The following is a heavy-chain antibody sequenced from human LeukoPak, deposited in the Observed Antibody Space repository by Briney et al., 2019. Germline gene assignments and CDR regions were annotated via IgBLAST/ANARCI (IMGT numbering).Heavy chain of an antibody. CDR2: IYHSGST. Sequence: WETLSLTCAVSGDSFSSSNWWIWVRQPPGKGLEWIGEIYHSGSTNYNPSLKSRVTMSLDKSKNQFSLKLTSVTAADTAVYYCAREAAGQWFDPWGQGTLVTVSS. J-gene: IGHJ5*02. CDR3: AREAAGQWFDP. CDR1: GDSFSSSNW. D-gene: IGHD6-25*01. V-gene: IGHV4-4*02.